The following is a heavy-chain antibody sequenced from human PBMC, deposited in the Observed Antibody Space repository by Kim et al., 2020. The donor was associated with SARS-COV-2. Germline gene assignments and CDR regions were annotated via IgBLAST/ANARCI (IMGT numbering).Heavy chain of an antibody. V-gene: IGHV1-3*01. D-gene: IGHD6-6*01. CDR3: ARRSSSGMYNWFDP. CDR1: GYTFTSYA. Sequence: ASVKVSCKASGYTFTSYAMHWVRQAPGQRLEWMGWINAGNGNTKYSQKFQGRVTITRDTSASTAYMELSSLRSEDTAVYYCARRSSSGMYNWFDPWGQGTLVTVSS. CDR2: INAGNGNT. J-gene: IGHJ5*02.